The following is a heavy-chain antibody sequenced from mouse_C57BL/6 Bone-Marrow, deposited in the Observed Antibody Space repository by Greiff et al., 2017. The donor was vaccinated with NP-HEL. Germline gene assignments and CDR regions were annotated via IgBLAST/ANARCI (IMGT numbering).Heavy chain of an antibody. V-gene: IGHV6-3*01. CDR2: IRLKSDNYAT. CDR3: TGHYGSSPFAY. J-gene: IGHJ3*01. D-gene: IGHD1-1*01. CDR1: GFTFSNYW. Sequence: EVQLVESGGGLVQPGGSMKLSCVASGFTFSNYWMNWVRQSPEKGLEWVAQIRLKSDNYATHYAESVKGRFTISRDDSKSSVYLQMNNLRAEDTGIYYCTGHYGSSPFAYWGQGTLVTVSA.